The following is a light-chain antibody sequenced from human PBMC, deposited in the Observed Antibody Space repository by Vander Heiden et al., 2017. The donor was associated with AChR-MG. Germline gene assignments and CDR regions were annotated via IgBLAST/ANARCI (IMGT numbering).Light chain of an antibody. CDR2: DAS. CDR3: QKRSNSVT. V-gene: IGKV3-11*01. CDR1: QDISTF. Sequence: EIVLTQSRATLSLSPGDRDTHDCSASQDISTFLAWYQHKPAQTPRLLLYDASNSATGIPASFSGSGSETDFTLTIIRLEPEDFAVYYCQKRSNSVTFGEGTKVEIK. J-gene: IGKJ4*01.